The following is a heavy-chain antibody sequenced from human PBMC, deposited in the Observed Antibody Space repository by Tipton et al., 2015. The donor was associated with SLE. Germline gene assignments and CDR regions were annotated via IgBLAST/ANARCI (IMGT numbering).Heavy chain of an antibody. CDR2: VYYSGIT. CDR1: GGSISSHY. Sequence: TLSLTCTVSGGSISSHYWSWIRQPPGKGLEWIGYVYYSGITNYNPSLKSRVTISVDTSKNQFSLKLSSVTAADTAVYYCARLGGGTDYWGQGTLVTVSS. V-gene: IGHV4-59*08. J-gene: IGHJ4*02. CDR3: ARLGGGTDY. D-gene: IGHD1-14*01.